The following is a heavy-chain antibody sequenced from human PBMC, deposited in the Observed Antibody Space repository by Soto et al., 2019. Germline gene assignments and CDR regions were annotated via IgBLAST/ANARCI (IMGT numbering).Heavy chain of an antibody. CDR3: ARGTVAGTRLFDY. V-gene: IGHV4-34*01. CDR1: GGSFSGYY. Sequence: QVQLQQWGAGLLKPSETLSLTCAVYGGSFSGYYWSWIRQPPGKGLEWIGEINHSGSTNYNPSLKSRVTISVDTSKNQFSLKLSSVTAADTAVYYCARGTVAGTRLFDYWGQGTLVTVSS. D-gene: IGHD6-19*01. CDR2: INHSGST. J-gene: IGHJ4*02.